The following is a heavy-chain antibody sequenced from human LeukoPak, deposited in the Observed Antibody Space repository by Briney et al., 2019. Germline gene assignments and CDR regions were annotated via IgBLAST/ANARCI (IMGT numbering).Heavy chain of an antibody. CDR2: ISWNSGSI. CDR1: GFTFDDYA. V-gene: IGHV3-9*01. Sequence: GGSLRLSCAASGFTFDDYAMHWVRQAPGKGLEWVSGISWNSGSIGYADSVKGRFTISGDNAKNSLYLQMNSLRAEDTALYYCARIAVAGTIGYYYGMDVWGQGTTVTVSS. J-gene: IGHJ6*02. D-gene: IGHD6-19*01. CDR3: ARIAVAGTIGYYYGMDV.